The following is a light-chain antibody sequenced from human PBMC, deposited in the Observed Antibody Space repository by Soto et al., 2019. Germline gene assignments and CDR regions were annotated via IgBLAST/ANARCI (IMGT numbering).Light chain of an antibody. V-gene: IGLV2-14*01. J-gene: IGLJ1*01. CDR2: DVS. CDR1: SSDVGGYDY. CDR3: SQYTGSVTHNYV. Sequence: QSALPQPASVSGSPGQSITISCTGTSSDVGGYDYVSWYQQHPGKAPKLMIYDVSNRPSGVSNRFSGCKSGNTASLPISGLQDEDEADYYCSQYTGSVTHNYVFGTGTQLTVL.